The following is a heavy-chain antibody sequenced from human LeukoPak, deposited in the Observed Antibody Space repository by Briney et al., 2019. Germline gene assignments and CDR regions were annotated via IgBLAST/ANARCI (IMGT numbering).Heavy chain of an antibody. V-gene: IGHV1-46*01. CDR2: INPSGGST. D-gene: IGHD1-26*01. CDR3: AREVRGSYHWFDP. CDR1: GYTFTSYY. Sequence: VASVKVSCKASGYTFTSYYMHWVRQAPGQGLEWMGIINPSGGSTSYAQKFQGRVTMTRDTSTSTDYMELSSLRSEDTAMYYCAREVRGSYHWFDPWGQGTLVTVSS. J-gene: IGHJ5*02.